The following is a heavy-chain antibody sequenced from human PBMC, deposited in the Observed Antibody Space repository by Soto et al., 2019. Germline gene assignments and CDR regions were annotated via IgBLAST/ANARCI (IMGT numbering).Heavy chain of an antibody. CDR1: EFTFSSYS. J-gene: IGHJ5*02. D-gene: IGHD3-3*01. CDR2: ISSSSSTI. CDR3: ARANNTYYDFWSGYYKASSSPGGNWFDP. Sequence: GVSLRLSFAAPEFTFSSYSMNWVRQAPGKGLEWVSYISSSSSTIYYADSVKGRFTISRDNAKNSLYLQMNSLRAEDTAVYYCARANNTYYDFWSGYYKASSSPGGNWFDPWGQGTLVTVSS. V-gene: IGHV3-48*01.